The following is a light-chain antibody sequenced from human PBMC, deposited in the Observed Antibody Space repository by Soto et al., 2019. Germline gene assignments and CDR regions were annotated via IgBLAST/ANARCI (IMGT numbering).Light chain of an antibody. Sequence: GDRVTITCRASQAISNYLAWYQQKPGEVPKVLIYAASTLQSGVQSRFSGSGSGTDFTLTITILQPEDVATYYCQKYNRAPVTFGTGTKVHLK. CDR1: QAISNY. CDR3: QKYNRAPVT. J-gene: IGKJ3*01. V-gene: IGKV1-27*01. CDR2: AAS.